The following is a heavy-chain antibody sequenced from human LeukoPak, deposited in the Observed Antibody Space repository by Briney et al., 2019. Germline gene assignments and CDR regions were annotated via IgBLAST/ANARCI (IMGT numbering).Heavy chain of an antibody. CDR2: ISSGSTYI. CDR3: ARDKLAYCGGDCYPDA. J-gene: IGHJ5*02. Sequence: GGSLRLSCAVSGFTFSSYGMNWVRQAPGRGLEWVSSISSGSTYIYYAGSVKGRFTISRDNGKNSLYLQMNSPRAEDTAVYYCARDKLAYCGGDCYPDARGQGTLVTVSS. D-gene: IGHD2-21*02. CDR1: GFTFSSYG. V-gene: IGHV3-21*01.